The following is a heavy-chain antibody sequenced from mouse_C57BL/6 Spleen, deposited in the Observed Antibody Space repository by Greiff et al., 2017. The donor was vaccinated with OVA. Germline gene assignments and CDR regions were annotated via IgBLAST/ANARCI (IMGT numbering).Heavy chain of an antibody. Sequence: QVQLQQPGTDLVKPGASVKLSCKASGYTFTSYWMHWVKQRPGQGLEWIGNINPSNGGTNYNEKFKSKATLTVDKSSSTAYMQLSSLTSEDSAVDYCARPYYYGSNYFDYWGQGTTLTVSS. V-gene: IGHV1-53*01. CDR3: ARPYYYGSNYFDY. CDR1: GYTFTSYW. CDR2: INPSNGGT. J-gene: IGHJ2*01. D-gene: IGHD1-1*01.